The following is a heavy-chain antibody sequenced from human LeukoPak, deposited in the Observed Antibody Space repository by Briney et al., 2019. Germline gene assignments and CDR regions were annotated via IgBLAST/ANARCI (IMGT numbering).Heavy chain of an antibody. J-gene: IGHJ6*02. CDR3: AREGTLEWLFTPYCYYGMDV. CDR2: INHSGST. V-gene: IGHV4-34*01. CDR1: GGSFSGYY. D-gene: IGHD3-3*01. Sequence: SETLSLTCAVYGGSFSGYYWSWIRQPPGKGLEWIGEINHSGSTNYNPSLKSRVTISVDTSKNQFSLKLSSVTAADTAVYYCAREGTLEWLFTPYCYYGMDVWGQGTTVTVSS.